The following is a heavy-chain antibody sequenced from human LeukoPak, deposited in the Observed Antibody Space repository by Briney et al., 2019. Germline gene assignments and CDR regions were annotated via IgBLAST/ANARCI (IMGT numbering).Heavy chain of an antibody. J-gene: IGHJ4*02. CDR2: ISSSSSYI. D-gene: IGHD2-8*02. V-gene: IGHV3-21*01. CDR1: GFTFSSYS. Sequence: GGPLRLSCAASGFTFSSYSMNWVRQAPGKGLEWVSSISSSSSYIYYADSVKGRFTISRDNAKNSLYLQMNSLRAEDTAVYYCARGALGGVLNYWGQGTLVTVSS. CDR3: ARGALGGVLNY.